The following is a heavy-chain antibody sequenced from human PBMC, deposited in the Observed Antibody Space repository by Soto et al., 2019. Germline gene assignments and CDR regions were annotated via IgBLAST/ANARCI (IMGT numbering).Heavy chain of an antibody. CDR3: ARGTEAGTPFDC. J-gene: IGHJ4*02. Sequence: SETLSLTCAVYGVSFSGYYWSWIRQPPGKGLEWIGEINHSGSTNYNPSLKSRATISVDTSKTQYSLKLSPVTAAATAVYYCARGTEAGTPFDCWGQGTLVTVSS. CDR1: GVSFSGYY. V-gene: IGHV4-34*01. CDR2: INHSGST. D-gene: IGHD6-13*01.